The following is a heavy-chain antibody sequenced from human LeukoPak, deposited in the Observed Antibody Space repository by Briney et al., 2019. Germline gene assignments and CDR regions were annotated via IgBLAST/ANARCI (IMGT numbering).Heavy chain of an antibody. J-gene: IGHJ5*02. CDR1: GGSISGHY. D-gene: IGHD1-7*01. CDR3: ARQAQDGTNNYFDP. V-gene: IGHV4-4*09. Sequence: SETLSLTCTVSGGSISGHYWSWIRQSPGRGLEWIGNIYTSGSTNYNPSPNSRVTISIGTSKNQFSLKVSSMTAADTAVYYCARQAQDGTNNYFDPWGQGTLVTVSS. CDR2: IYTSGST.